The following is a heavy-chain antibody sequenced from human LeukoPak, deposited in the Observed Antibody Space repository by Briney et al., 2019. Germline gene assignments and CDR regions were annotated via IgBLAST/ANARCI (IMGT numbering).Heavy chain of an antibody. CDR3: ARSYSSSDHYYYYGMDV. Sequence: NPSETLSLTCTVSGGSISSYYWNWIRQPPGKGLEWIGYINYIRTTDYNPSLKSRVTISLDTSKNRFSLKLSSVTAADTAMYYCARSYSSSDHYYYYGMDVWGQGTTVTVSS. D-gene: IGHD6-13*01. V-gene: IGHV4-59*08. J-gene: IGHJ6*02. CDR2: INYIRTT. CDR1: GGSISSYY.